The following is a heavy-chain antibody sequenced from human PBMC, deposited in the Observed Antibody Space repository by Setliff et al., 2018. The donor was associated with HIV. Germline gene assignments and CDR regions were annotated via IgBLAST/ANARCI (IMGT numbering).Heavy chain of an antibody. V-gene: IGHV1-46*01. Sequence: ASVNVSCKASGYTFTSYYMHWVRQAPGQGLEWMGIINPSGGSTRYAQKFQGRVTMTRDTSTSTVYMELSSLRSEDTAVYYCARDGYYNSWSGYGYYYYYMDVWGKGTTVTVSS. CDR3: ARDGYYNSWSGYGYYYYYMDV. J-gene: IGHJ6*03. CDR1: GYTFTSYY. D-gene: IGHD3-3*01. CDR2: INPSGGST.